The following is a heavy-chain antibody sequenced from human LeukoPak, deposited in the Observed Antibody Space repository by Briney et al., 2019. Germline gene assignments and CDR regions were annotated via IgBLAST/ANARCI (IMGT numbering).Heavy chain of an antibody. Sequence: RSSETLSLTCTVSGGSISSYYWSWIRQPPGKGLEWIGYIYYSGTINYNPSLKSRVTISVDTYKNQFSLKLSSVTAADTAVYYCARGELRWFGELFNYWGQGTLVTVSS. J-gene: IGHJ4*02. CDR3: ARGELRWFGELFNY. CDR2: IYYSGTI. V-gene: IGHV4-59*12. CDR1: GGSISSYY. D-gene: IGHD3-10*01.